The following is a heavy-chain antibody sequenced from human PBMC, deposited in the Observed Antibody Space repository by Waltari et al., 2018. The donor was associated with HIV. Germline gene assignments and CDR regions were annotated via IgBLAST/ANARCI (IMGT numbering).Heavy chain of an antibody. V-gene: IGHV3-7*01. D-gene: IGHD1-20*01. CDR2: IMEDGTEK. CDR1: GFKGIRFG. CDR3: ARLIREGYNDWYFDL. Sequence: EVELVESGGGLVQAGGSLRLSCKVSGFKGIRFGMSWVRQGPGKGLEWVANIMEDGTEKNYLESVKGRFTISKDSLKNSAYLTLNNMTAGDTAVYFCARLIREGYNDWYFDLWGRGTLITV. J-gene: IGHJ2*01.